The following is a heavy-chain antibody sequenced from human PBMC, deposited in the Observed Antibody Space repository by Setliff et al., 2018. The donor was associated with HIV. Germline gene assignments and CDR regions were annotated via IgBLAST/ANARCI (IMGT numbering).Heavy chain of an antibody. D-gene: IGHD1-1*01. V-gene: IGHV3-7*01. CDR2: IHKDGSEK. CDR1: GFTFTNYW. CDR3: AGSRGYFVQAD. J-gene: IGHJ4*02. Sequence: PGGSLRLSCAASGFTFTNYWMSWVRQSPGKGLEWVANIHKDGSEKYYVDSVKGRFTISRDNTKNFVYLEMNSLRAEDTAVYYCAGSRGYFVQADWGQGTLVTVSS.